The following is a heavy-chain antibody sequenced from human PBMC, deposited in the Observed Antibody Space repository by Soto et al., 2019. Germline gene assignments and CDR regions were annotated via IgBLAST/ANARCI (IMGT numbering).Heavy chain of an antibody. D-gene: IGHD2-21*01. CDR3: AREERKGIISWFDP. Sequence: KASETLSLTCTVSGGSVSGVDYFWSWIRQSPGKGLEWIGYIYYTGIPHLNPSLKSRLTMAVDTSKNEFSLKLTSVSAADTAVYFCAREERKGIISWFDPWGQGTPVTVSS. J-gene: IGHJ5*02. CDR1: GGSVSGVDYF. V-gene: IGHV4-30-4*01. CDR2: IYYTGIP.